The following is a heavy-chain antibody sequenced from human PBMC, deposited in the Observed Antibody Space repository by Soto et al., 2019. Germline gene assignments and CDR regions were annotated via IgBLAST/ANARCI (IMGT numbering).Heavy chain of an antibody. V-gene: IGHV3-23*01. CDR1: GFTFSSYA. CDR3: AKLPLWGGEFGADAFDI. CDR2: ISGSGGST. Sequence: GGSLRLSCAASGFTFSSYAMSWVRQAPGKGLEWVSAISGSGGSTYYADSVKGRFTISRDNSKNTLYLQMNSLRAEDTAVYYCAKLPLWGGEFGADAFDIWGQGTMVTVSS. D-gene: IGHD3-10*01. J-gene: IGHJ3*02.